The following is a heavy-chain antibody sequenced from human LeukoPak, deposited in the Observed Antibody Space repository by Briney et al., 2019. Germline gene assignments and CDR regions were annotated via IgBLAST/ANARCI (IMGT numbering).Heavy chain of an antibody. Sequence: PLETLSLTCTVSGGSISRYYWSWIRQPPGKGLEWIGYIYYSGSTNYNPSLKSRVTISVDTSKNQFSLKLSSVTAADTAVYYCARDLDIVATKNWFDPWGQGTLVTVSS. CDR2: IYYSGST. V-gene: IGHV4-59*01. J-gene: IGHJ5*02. CDR3: ARDLDIVATKNWFDP. D-gene: IGHD5-12*01. CDR1: GGSISRYY.